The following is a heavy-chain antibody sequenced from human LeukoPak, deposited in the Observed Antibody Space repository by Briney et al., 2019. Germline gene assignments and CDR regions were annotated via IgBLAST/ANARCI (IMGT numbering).Heavy chain of an antibody. Sequence: GGSLRLSCAASGFTFSSYAMSWVRQAPGKGLEWVSAIGGSGGSTYYADSVKGRFTISRDNSKNTLYLQMNSLRAEDTAVYYCAKDLSGSSGWYYYYGMDVWGQGTTVTVSS. CDR2: IGGSGGST. J-gene: IGHJ6*02. CDR1: GFTFSSYA. CDR3: AKDLSGSSGWYYYYGMDV. D-gene: IGHD6-19*01. V-gene: IGHV3-23*01.